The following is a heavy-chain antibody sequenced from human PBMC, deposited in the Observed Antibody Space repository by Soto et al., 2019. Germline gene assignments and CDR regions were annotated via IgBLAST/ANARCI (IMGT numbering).Heavy chain of an antibody. CDR2: ISAYTGNT. J-gene: IGHJ3*02. CDR1: GYTFTSYV. CDR3: ARSGYCSGGSCYSGVGGAFDI. V-gene: IGHV1-18*04. D-gene: IGHD2-15*01. Sequence: ASVKVSCKASGYTFTSYVISWVRPAPGQGREWMGWISAYTGNTNYAQKLQGRVTMTTDTSTSTAYMELRSVRSDDTAVYYCARSGYCSGGSCYSGVGGAFDIWG.